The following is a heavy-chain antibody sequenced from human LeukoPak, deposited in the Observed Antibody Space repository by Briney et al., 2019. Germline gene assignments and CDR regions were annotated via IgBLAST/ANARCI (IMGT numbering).Heavy chain of an antibody. J-gene: IGHJ4*02. CDR2: ISAYNGNT. CDR1: GYPSDNFG. D-gene: IGHD4-17*01. CDR3: ARDRLGGDLTGESLY. Sequence: GAAVKVSCKASGYPSDNFGLTWVRQAPGQGLEWMGWISAYNGNTHYAQKFRGRLTMTTDTSTTTAYLELRSLKSDDTAVYYCARDRLGGDLTGESLYWGQGTLVTVSS. V-gene: IGHV1-18*01.